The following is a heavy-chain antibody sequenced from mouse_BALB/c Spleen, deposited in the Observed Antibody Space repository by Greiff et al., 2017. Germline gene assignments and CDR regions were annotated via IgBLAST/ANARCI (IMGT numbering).Heavy chain of an antibody. D-gene: IGHD1-1*01. CDR1: GYSITSDYA. V-gene: IGHV3-2*02. J-gene: IGHJ2*01. CDR2: ISYSGST. Sequence: DVKLQESGPGLVKPSQSLSLTCTVTGYSITSDYAWNWIRQFPGNKLEWMGYISYSGSTSYNPSLKSRISITRDTSKNQFFLQLNSVTTEDTATYYCARGITTVVERGDFDYWGQGTTLTVSS. CDR3: ARGITTVVERGDFDY.